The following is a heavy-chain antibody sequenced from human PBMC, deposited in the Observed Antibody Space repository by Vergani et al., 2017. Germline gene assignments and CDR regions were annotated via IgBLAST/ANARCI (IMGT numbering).Heavy chain of an antibody. Sequence: QVQLQESGPGLVKPSQTLSLTCTVSGGSISSYYWSWIRQPPGKGLEWIGYIYYSGSTNYNPSLKSRVTISVDTSKNQFSLKLSSVTAADTAVYYCARDLREKSSSKGYSSSWYWFDPWGQGTMVIVSS. J-gene: IGHJ3*01. CDR1: GGSISSYY. V-gene: IGHV4-59*12. CDR3: ARDLREKSSSKGYSSSWYWFDP. CDR2: IYYSGST. D-gene: IGHD6-13*01.